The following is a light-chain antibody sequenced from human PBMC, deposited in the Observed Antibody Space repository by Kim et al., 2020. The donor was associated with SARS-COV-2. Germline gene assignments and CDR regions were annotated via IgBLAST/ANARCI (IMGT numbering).Light chain of an antibody. Sequence: DIVMTQSPDSLTVSLGERATINCKSSRTVLSISNNKNFLAWYQQKPGQPPKLLMYWASTREVGVPDRFSGSGSATDFTLTINSLQPEDVAVYYFHQYYGYPYTFGGGTKVDIK. CDR2: WAS. CDR3: HQYYGYPYT. CDR1: RTVLSISNNKNF. J-gene: IGKJ4*01. V-gene: IGKV4-1*01.